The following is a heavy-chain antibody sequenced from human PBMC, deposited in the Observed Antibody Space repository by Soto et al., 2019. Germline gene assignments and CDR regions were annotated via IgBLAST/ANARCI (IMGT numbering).Heavy chain of an antibody. J-gene: IGHJ3*02. CDR1: GFTFSSYA. CDR3: AASTVAGLEDAFDI. D-gene: IGHD6-19*01. CDR2: ISYDGSNK. Sequence: QVQLVESGGGVVQPGRSLRLSCAASGFTFSSYAMHWVRQAPGKGLEWVAVISYDGSNKYYADSVKGRFTISRNNSKKALYLQMNSLRAEDTAVYYCAASTVAGLEDAFDIWGQGTMVTVSS. V-gene: IGHV3-30-3*01.